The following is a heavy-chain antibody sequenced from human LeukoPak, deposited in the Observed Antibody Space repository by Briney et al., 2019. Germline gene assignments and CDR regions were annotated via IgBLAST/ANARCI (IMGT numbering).Heavy chain of an antibody. CDR1: GGSISSYY. Sequence: KASQTLSLTCTVSGGSISSYYWSWIRQPAGKGLEWIGRIYTSGSTNYNPSLKSRVTMSVDTSKNQFSLKLSSVTAADTAVYYCARIWTVAVATDTDAFDIWGQGTMVTVSS. D-gene: IGHD5-12*01. CDR3: ARIWTVAVATDTDAFDI. V-gene: IGHV4-4*07. J-gene: IGHJ3*02. CDR2: IYTSGST.